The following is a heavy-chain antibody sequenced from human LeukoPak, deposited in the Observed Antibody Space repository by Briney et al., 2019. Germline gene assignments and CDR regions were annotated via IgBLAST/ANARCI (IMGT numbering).Heavy chain of an antibody. CDR2: IRYDGSNK. CDR3: ARDRGGPYGGYYYGMDV. D-gene: IGHD4-23*01. CDR1: GFTFSSYG. J-gene: IGHJ6*02. V-gene: IGHV3-30*02. Sequence: GGSLRLSCAASGFTFSSYGMHRVRQAPGKGLEWVAFIRYDGSNKYYADSVKGRFTISRDNAKNSLYLQMNSLRAEDTAVYYCARDRGGPYGGYYYGMDVWGQGTTVTVSS.